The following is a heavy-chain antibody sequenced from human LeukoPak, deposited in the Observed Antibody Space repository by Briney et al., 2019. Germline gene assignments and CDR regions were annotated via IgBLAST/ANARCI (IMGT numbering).Heavy chain of an antibody. V-gene: IGHV3-7*01. CDR3: ARDPPDYYDSISYVDAFDI. Sequence: PGGSLRLSCAASGFTFTDYWMTWVRQAPGKGLEWVANIKEDGSQKYYVDSVKGRFTISRDNARNSLYLQMNSLRAEDTAVYYCARDPPDYYDSISYVDAFDIWGQGTMVTVSS. CDR2: IKEDGSQK. J-gene: IGHJ3*02. D-gene: IGHD3-22*01. CDR1: GFTFTDYW.